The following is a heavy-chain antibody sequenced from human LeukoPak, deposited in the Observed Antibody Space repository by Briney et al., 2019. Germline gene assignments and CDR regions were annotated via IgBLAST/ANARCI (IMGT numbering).Heavy chain of an antibody. Sequence: SSENLSLTCTVAGGSISSGGYYWRWIRQHPGKGLEWIGYIYYSGSTYYNPSLNSRVTLSVDTSKNQFSLKLSSVTAADTAVYYCARLGRYSIHFDYWGQGTLVTVS. CDR1: GGSISSGGYY. CDR2: IYYSGST. J-gene: IGHJ4*02. D-gene: IGHD6-13*01. CDR3: ARLGRYSIHFDY. V-gene: IGHV4-31*03.